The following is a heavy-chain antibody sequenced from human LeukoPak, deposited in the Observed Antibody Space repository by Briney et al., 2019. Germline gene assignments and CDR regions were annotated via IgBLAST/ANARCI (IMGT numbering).Heavy chain of an antibody. D-gene: IGHD3-10*01. Sequence: GGSLRLSCAASGFTFSSYSMNWVRQAPGKGLEWVSSISSSSSYIYYADSVKGRFTISRDNAKNSLYLQMNSLRAEDTAVYYCARDLLWFGELSRPYYIDYWGQGTLVTASS. CDR2: ISSSSSYI. CDR3: ARDLLWFGELSRPYYIDY. CDR1: GFTFSSYS. V-gene: IGHV3-21*01. J-gene: IGHJ4*02.